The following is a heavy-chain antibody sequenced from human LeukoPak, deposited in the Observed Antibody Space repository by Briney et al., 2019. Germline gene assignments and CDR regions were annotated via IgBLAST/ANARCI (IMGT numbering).Heavy chain of an antibody. CDR1: GGSVSSYY. Sequence: PETLSLTCTVSGGSVSSYYWSWIRQPPGKGLEWIGYIYCSGSTNYNPSLKSRVTISVYTSKNQFSLKLSSVTAADTAVYYCARDSNILTGYRDAFDIWGQGTMVTVSA. CDR3: ARDSNILTGYRDAFDI. CDR2: IYCSGST. J-gene: IGHJ3*02. D-gene: IGHD3-9*01. V-gene: IGHV4-59*02.